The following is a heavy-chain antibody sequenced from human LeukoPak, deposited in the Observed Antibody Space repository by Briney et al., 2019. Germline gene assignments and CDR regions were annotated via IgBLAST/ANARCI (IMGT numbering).Heavy chain of an antibody. J-gene: IGHJ4*02. Sequence: PGGSLRLSCAASGFTISTYAVSWVRQAPGKGLEWVSAISGSGGSTYYADFVKGRFTISRDNSKNTVYLQMNSLRAEDTAVYYCAKPAYYDSNGYYSPFDYWGQGTLVTVSS. D-gene: IGHD3-22*01. CDR3: AKPAYYDSNGYYSPFDY. CDR1: GFTISTYA. CDR2: ISGSGGST. V-gene: IGHV3-23*01.